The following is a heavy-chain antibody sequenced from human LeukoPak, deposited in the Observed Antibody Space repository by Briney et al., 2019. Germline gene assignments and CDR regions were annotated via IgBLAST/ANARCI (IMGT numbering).Heavy chain of an antibody. CDR3: AKGKNTGSYLSHVDY. J-gene: IGHJ4*02. CDR2: INWNGGST. Sequence: GGSLRLSCAASGFTFDDYGMSWVRQAPGKGLEWVSGINWNGGSTGYADSVKGRFTISRDNAKNSLYLQMNSLRTEDTALYYCAKGKNTGSYLSHVDYWGQGTLVTVSS. V-gene: IGHV3-20*04. D-gene: IGHD3-10*01. CDR1: GFTFDDYG.